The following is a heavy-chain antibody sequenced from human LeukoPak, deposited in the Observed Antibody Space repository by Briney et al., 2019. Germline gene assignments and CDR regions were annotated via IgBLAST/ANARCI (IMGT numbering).Heavy chain of an antibody. J-gene: IGHJ3*02. Sequence: ASVKVSCKASGYTFTSYYMHWVRQAPGQGLEWMGWINPNSGGTNYAQKFQGRVTMTRDTSISTAYMELSRLRSDDTAVYYCARDHGSADGAFDIWGQGTVVTVSS. D-gene: IGHD3-10*01. CDR1: GYTFTSYY. CDR3: ARDHGSADGAFDI. V-gene: IGHV1-2*02. CDR2: INPNSGGT.